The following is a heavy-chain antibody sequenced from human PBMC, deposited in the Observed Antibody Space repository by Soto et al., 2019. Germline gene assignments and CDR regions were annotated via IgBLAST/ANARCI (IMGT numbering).Heavy chain of an antibody. J-gene: IGHJ3*01. V-gene: IGHV3-33*01. CDR3: ARDLSSGGTNACDV. D-gene: IGHD2-15*01. CDR1: RFTFSSYG. CDR2: IWYDGSNK. Sequence: QVQLVESGGGVVQPGRSLRLSCAASRFTFSSYGMHWVRQAPGKELEWVAVIWYDGSNKYSADSVKGRFTISRDNSKNTLYLQMNSLRVEDTAVYYCARDLSSGGTNACDVWGQGTVVTVSS.